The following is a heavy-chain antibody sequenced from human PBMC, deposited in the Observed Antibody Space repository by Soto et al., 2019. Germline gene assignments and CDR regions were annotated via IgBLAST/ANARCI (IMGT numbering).Heavy chain of an antibody. D-gene: IGHD6-13*01. CDR3: ARGARGQQLNVRH. Sequence: QVQLVQSGAEVKKPGSSVKVSCKASGGTFSSYTISWVRQAPGQGLEWMGRIIPILGIANYAQKFQGRVTITADKATSTAYRELSSLRSEDTAVYYCARGARGQQLNVRHWGQGTLVTFSS. J-gene: IGHJ4*02. CDR2: IIPILGIA. CDR1: GGTFSSYT. V-gene: IGHV1-69*02.